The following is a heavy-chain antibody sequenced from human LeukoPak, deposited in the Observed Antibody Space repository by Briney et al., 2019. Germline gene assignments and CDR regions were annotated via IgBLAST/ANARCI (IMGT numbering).Heavy chain of an antibody. CDR1: GFTFSSYW. J-gene: IGHJ4*02. CDR3: ARDDYNRH. D-gene: IGHD4-11*01. Sequence: GGALRLSCAASGFTFSSYWMHWVRQAPGKGLVWVSRIRSDGSSTTYADSVKGRFTISRDNTKNTLYLQMNSLRADDTAVYYCARDDYNRHWGQGTLVTVSS. CDR2: IRSDGSST. V-gene: IGHV3-74*01.